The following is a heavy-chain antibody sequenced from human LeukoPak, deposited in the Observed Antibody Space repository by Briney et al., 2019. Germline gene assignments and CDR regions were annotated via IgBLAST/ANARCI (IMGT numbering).Heavy chain of an antibody. V-gene: IGHV4-30-4*01. J-gene: IGHJ4*02. D-gene: IGHD3-10*01. CDR1: GGSISSGDYY. CDR3: ARGQRSLWFGELLESTYDY. Sequence: SQTLSLTCTVSGGSISSGDYYWSWIRQPPGKGLEWIGYIYYSGSTYYNPSLKSRVTISVDTSKNQFSLKLSSVTAADTAVYYCARGQRSLWFGELLESTYDYCGQGTLVTASS. CDR2: IYYSGST.